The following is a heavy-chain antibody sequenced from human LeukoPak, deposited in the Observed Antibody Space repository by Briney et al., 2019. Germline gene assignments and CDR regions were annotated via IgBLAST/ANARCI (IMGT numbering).Heavy chain of an antibody. CDR1: GNSISSGYY. V-gene: IGHV4-61*02. Sequence: SETLSLTCTVSGNSISSGYYWGWIRQPAGKGLEWIGRIYSSGSTNYNPSPKSRVTISVDTSKNQFSLKLSSVTAADTAVYYCARDPGFMVRGSRRGYDDYYYYMDVWGKGTTVTISS. J-gene: IGHJ6*03. CDR2: IYSSGST. CDR3: ARDPGFMVRGSRRGYDDYYYYMDV. D-gene: IGHD3-10*01.